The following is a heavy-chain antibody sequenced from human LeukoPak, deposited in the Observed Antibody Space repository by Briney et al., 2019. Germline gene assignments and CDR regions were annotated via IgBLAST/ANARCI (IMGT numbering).Heavy chain of an antibody. CDR2: ISYDGSNK. V-gene: IGHV3-30-3*01. D-gene: IGHD3-3*01. CDR3: ARALRFLEWSYMDV. Sequence: GGSLRLSCAASGFTFSSYAMHWVRQAPGKGLEWVAVISYDGSNKYYADSVKGRFTISRDNSKNTLYLQMNSLRAEDTAVYHCARALRFLEWSYMDVWGKGTTVTVSS. J-gene: IGHJ6*03. CDR1: GFTFSSYA.